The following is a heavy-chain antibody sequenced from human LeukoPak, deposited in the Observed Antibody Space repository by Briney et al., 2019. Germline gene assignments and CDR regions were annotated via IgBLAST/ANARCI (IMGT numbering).Heavy chain of an antibody. Sequence: SETLSLTCAVYGGSFSGYYWSWIRQPPGKGLEWIGEINHSGSTNYNPSLKSRVTISVDTSKNQFSLKLSSVTATDTAVYYCARGYCTNGVCFDYWGQGTLVTFSS. D-gene: IGHD2-8*01. CDR1: GGSFSGYY. CDR2: INHSGST. V-gene: IGHV4-34*01. J-gene: IGHJ4*02. CDR3: ARGYCTNGVCFDY.